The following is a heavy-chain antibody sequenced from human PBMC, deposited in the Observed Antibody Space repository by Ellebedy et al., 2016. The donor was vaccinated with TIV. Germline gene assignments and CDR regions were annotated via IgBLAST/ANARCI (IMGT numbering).Heavy chain of an antibody. V-gene: IGHV3-11*01. J-gene: IGHJ5*02. Sequence: PGGSLRLSCAASGFAFSDYYMSCIRQAPGKGLEWIAHISSGGTTIYYADSVKGRFTISRDDAKNSLYLQMNGLRADDTAVYYCARKGVRNVWSPFDPWGQGALVTVSS. CDR2: ISSGGTTI. D-gene: IGHD2-21*01. CDR3: ARKGVRNVWSPFDP. CDR1: GFAFSDYY.